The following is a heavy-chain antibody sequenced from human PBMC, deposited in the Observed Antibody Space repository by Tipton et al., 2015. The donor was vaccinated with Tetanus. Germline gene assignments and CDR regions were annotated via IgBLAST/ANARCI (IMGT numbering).Heavy chain of an antibody. CDR1: GGSIGSGGYY. J-gene: IGHJ5*02. V-gene: IGHV4-31*03. CDR3: SRSAVNWFDP. CDR2: IYYSGST. Sequence: TLSLTCTVSGGSIGSGGYYWSWIRQHPGKGLEWIGYIYYSGSTYYNPSLKSRLTISVDTSKNQFSLKLSSVTAADTAVYYCSRSAVNWFDPWGQGTLVTVSS.